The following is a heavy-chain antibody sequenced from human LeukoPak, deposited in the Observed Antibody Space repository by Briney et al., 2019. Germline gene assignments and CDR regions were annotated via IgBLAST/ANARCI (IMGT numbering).Heavy chain of an antibody. V-gene: IGHV4-39*01. Sequence: PSETLSLTCTVSGGSISSSSYYWGWIRQPPGKGLEWIGSIYYSGSTYYNPSLKSRVTISVDTSKNQFSLKLSSVTAAGTAVYYCARRTDAEAPPGDSSGYYSPLDYWGQGTLVTVSS. CDR3: ARRTDAEAPPGDSSGYYSPLDY. J-gene: IGHJ4*02. CDR2: IYYSGST. D-gene: IGHD3-22*01. CDR1: GGSISSSSYY.